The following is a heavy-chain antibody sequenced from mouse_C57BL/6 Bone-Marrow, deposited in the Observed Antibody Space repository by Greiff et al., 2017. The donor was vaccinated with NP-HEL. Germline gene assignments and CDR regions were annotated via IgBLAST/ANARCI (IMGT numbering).Heavy chain of an antibody. Sequence: DVKLVESGGGLVKPGGSLKLSCAASGFTFSSYAMSWVRQTPEKRLEWVATISDGGSYTYYPDNVKGRFTISRDNAKNNLYLQMSHLKSEDTAMYYCARGGYYSKFAYWGQGTLVTVSA. CDR3: ARGGYYSKFAY. CDR1: GFTFSSYA. D-gene: IGHD2-5*01. J-gene: IGHJ3*01. CDR2: ISDGGSYT. V-gene: IGHV5-4*03.